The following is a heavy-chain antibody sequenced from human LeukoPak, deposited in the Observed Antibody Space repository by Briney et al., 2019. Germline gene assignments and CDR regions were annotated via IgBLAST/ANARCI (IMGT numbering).Heavy chain of an antibody. V-gene: IGHV4-34*01. J-gene: IGHJ5*02. D-gene: IGHD3-3*01. Sequence: AETLSLTCAVYGGSFSGYYWSWIRQPPGKGLEWIGEINHSGSTNYNPSLKSRLTISVDTSKNQFSLKLSSVTAADTAVYYCARVHLESYYDFWSGPRSGNWFDPWGQGTLVTVSS. CDR1: GGSFSGYY. CDR2: INHSGST. CDR3: ARVHLESYYDFWSGPRSGNWFDP.